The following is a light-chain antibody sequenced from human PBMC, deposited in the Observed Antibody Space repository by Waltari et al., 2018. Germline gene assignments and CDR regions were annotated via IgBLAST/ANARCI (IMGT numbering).Light chain of an antibody. CDR1: TGAVTSGYY. CDR3: LLYYGGAQVV. V-gene: IGLV7-43*01. CDR2: STS. Sequence: QTVVTQEPSLTVSPGGTVTLTCASSTGAVTSGYYPNWFQQKPGPAPRALIYSTSNKHPWTPDPFSGSLLVGKAALTLSGVQPEDEAEYYCLLYYGGAQVVFGGGTKLTVL. J-gene: IGLJ2*01.